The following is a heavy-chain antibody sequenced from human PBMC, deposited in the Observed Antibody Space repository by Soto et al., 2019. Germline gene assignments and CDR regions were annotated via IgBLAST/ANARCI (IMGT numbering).Heavy chain of an antibody. CDR2: IFYSGST. V-gene: IGHV4-39*02. D-gene: IGHD6-19*01. Sequence: SETXSLTCTVSAGSISSTTHYWGWIRQPPGKGLEWIGSIFYSGSTYYNPSLKSRVTISVDTSKNQFSLKLSSVTAADTAVYYCAKDPYSSGPKLDAFDIWGQGTMVTVSS. J-gene: IGHJ3*02. CDR3: AKDPYSSGPKLDAFDI. CDR1: AGSISSTTHY.